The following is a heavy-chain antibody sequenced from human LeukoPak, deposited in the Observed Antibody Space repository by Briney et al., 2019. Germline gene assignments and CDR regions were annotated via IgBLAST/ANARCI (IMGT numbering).Heavy chain of an antibody. CDR1: GFTFSTSG. V-gene: IGHV3-33*01. Sequence: GGSLRLSCAASGFTFSTSGMHWVRLAPGEGLEWVAVIRYDGSTKYSADSVKGRFTISRDNSKSTLYLQINSLRAEDTAVYYCARQDATTTPGGYFDYWGQGTLVTVSS. CDR3: ARQDATTTPGGYFDY. J-gene: IGHJ4*02. D-gene: IGHD4-17*01. CDR2: IRYDGSTK.